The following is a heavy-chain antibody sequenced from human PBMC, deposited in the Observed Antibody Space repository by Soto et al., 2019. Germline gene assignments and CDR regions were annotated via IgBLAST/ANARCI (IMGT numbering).Heavy chain of an antibody. Sequence: QVQLVESGGGVVQPGRSLRLSCAASGFTFSSYAMHWVRQAPGKGLEWVAVISYDGSNKYYADSVKGRFTISRDNSKNTLYLQMNSLRAEDTAVYYCAKARMGIAVAGIDYWGQGTLVTVSS. V-gene: IGHV3-30-3*01. J-gene: IGHJ4*02. CDR1: GFTFSSYA. D-gene: IGHD6-19*01. CDR2: ISYDGSNK. CDR3: AKARMGIAVAGIDY.